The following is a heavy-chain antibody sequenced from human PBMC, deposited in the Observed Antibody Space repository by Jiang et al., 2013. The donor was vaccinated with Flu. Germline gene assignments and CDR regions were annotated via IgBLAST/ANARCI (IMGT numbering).Heavy chain of an antibody. J-gene: IGHJ5*02. CDR1: GGSISSYY. Sequence: SGGSISSYYWSWIRQPPGKGLEWIGYIYYSGSTSYNPSLKSRVTISVDTSKNQFSLKLSSVTAADTAVYYCARHGRVRGSYGYSWFDPWGQGTLVTVSS. CDR3: ARHGRVRGSYGYSWFDP. D-gene: IGHD5-18*01. V-gene: IGHV4-59*08. CDR2: IYYSGST.